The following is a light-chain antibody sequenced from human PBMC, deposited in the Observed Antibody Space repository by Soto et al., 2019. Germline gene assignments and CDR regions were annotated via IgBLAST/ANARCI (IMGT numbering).Light chain of an antibody. J-gene: IGKJ5*01. CDR1: QSVSSIY. CDR2: GAS. CDR3: QQYGSSLIT. V-gene: IGKV3-20*01. Sequence: EVVLTQSPGTLSLSPGERATLSCRASQSVSSIYLAWYQQKPGQAPRLLIYGASSRATGIPDRFSGSGSGTDFTLTISRLEPEDFAVHYCQQYGSSLITFGQGTRLEIK.